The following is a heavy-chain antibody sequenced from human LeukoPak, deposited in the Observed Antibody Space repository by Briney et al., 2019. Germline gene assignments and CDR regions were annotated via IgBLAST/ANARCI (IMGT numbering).Heavy chain of an antibody. CDR1: GFTVSGNY. Sequence: GGSLRLSCAVSGFTVSGNYMSWVRQAPGKRLEWVSLIYSGGTTYYADSVKGRFTISRDNSKNTLYLQMNSLRAEDTAVYYCARRAGGYSHPYDYWGQGILVTVSS. CDR2: IYSGGTT. D-gene: IGHD4-23*01. CDR3: ARRAGGYSHPYDY. V-gene: IGHV3-53*01. J-gene: IGHJ4*02.